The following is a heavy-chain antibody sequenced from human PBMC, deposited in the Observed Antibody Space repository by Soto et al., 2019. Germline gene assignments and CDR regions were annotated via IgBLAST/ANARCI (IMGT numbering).Heavy chain of an antibody. D-gene: IGHD2-15*01. CDR1: GFTFSSYG. J-gene: IGHJ4*02. V-gene: IGHV3-33*01. Sequence: QVQLVESGGGVVQPGRSLRLSCAASGFTFSSYGMHWVRQAPGKGLEWVAVIWYDGSNKYYADSVKGRFTISRDNSKNTLYLQMNSLRADDTAVYYCARGGYCSGGSCYSRGNDYWGQGTLVTVSS. CDR3: ARGGYCSGGSCYSRGNDY. CDR2: IWYDGSNK.